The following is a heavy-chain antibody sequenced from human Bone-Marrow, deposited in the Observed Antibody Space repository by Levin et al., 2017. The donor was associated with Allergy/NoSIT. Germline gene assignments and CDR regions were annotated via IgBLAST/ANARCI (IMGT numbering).Heavy chain of an antibody. CDR2: IYSSGTT. D-gene: IGHD4/OR15-4a*01. J-gene: IGHJ4*02. CDR1: GGSITSHY. CDR3: ARGGRLENVVLSHHLDS. V-gene: IGHV4-59*11. Sequence: SETLSLTCTVSGGSITSHYWNWIRQPPGKGLEWIGYIYSSGTTNYNPSLESRVSMSVDTSKNQFSLWLNSVTAADTAVYFCARGGRLENVVLSHHLDSWGQGTLVSVSS.